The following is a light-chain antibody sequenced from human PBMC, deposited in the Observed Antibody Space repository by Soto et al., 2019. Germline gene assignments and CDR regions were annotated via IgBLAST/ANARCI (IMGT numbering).Light chain of an antibody. CDR3: HQRQSWPRT. V-gene: IGKV3-11*01. CDR1: QYINTR. CDR2: QTS. J-gene: IGKJ1*01. Sequence: EIVLTQSPATLSSFPGDRVTLSCRASQYINTRLAWYQHRPGQAPRLLIYQTSLSAAGIPARFSASGSGTDFTLPISDVQPEDFALYYCHQRQSWPRTFGQGTKVDIK.